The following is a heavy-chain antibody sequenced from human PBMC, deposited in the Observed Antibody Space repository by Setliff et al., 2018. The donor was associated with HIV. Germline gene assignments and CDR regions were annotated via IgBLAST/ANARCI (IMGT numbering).Heavy chain of an antibody. CDR3: ARTRGRAPVSYYFDN. Sequence: PSETLSLTCTVSGGSISSHYWSWIRQPPGKGLEWIGSIYYSGSTSYNPSLNSRVTMSVDTSRDQFSLKLSSVTAADTAAYYCARTRGRAPVSYYFDNWGQGRLVTVSS. J-gene: IGHJ4*02. V-gene: IGHV4-59*11. CDR1: GGSISSHY. CDR2: IYYSGST. D-gene: IGHD2-2*01.